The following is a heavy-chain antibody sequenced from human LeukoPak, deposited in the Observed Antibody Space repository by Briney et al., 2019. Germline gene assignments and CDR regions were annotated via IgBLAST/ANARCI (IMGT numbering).Heavy chain of an antibody. Sequence: QPGRSLRLSCAASGFTFSSYGMHWVRQAPGKGLEWVAVISYDGSNKYYADSVKGRFTISRDNSKNTLYLQMNSLRAEDTAVYYRARDLVVAATRVLSPHWFDPWGQGTLVTVSS. D-gene: IGHD2-15*01. J-gene: IGHJ5*02. CDR1: GFTFSSYG. V-gene: IGHV3-30*03. CDR3: ARDLVVAATRVLSPHWFDP. CDR2: ISYDGSNK.